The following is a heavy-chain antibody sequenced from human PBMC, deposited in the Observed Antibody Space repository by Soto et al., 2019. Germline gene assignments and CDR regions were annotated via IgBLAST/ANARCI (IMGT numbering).Heavy chain of an antibody. CDR1: GYTFTSYD. Sequence: GASVKVSCKASGYTFTSYDINWVRQATGQGLEWMGWMNPNSGNTGYAQKFQGRVTMTRNNSISTAYMELSSLRSEDTAVYYCASGGGFGELLHYYHYPDVWGTATTVTVSS. CDR2: MNPNSGNT. CDR3: ASGGGFGELLHYYHYPDV. V-gene: IGHV1-8*01. D-gene: IGHD3-10*01. J-gene: IGHJ6*03.